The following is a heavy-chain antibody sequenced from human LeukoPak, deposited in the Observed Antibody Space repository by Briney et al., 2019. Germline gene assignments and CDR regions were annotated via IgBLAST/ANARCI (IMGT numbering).Heavy chain of an antibody. CDR1: GFTVSGNY. D-gene: IGHD4-17*01. Sequence: GGSLRLSCAASGFTVSGNYMSWVRQAPGKGLEWVSAISSDGNTYYADSVKGRFTISRDNSKNTLLLQMSSLRAEDTAVYYCARLTYGEKFEYWGQGTLVTVSS. CDR2: ISSDGNT. CDR3: ARLTYGEKFEY. V-gene: IGHV3-53*01. J-gene: IGHJ4*02.